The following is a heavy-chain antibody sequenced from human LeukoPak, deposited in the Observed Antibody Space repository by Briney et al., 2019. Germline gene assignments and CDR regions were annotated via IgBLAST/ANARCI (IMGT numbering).Heavy chain of an antibody. CDR3: ARDRGGSGDFDY. Sequence: ASVKVSCKASGYPFISYVIHWVRQAPGLRLEWMGWINPDNGNTQYSQKFLGRVTITRDTSASTAYMELSSLRSEDTAVYYCARDRGGSGDFDYWGQGTLVTVSS. J-gene: IGHJ4*02. D-gene: IGHD3-10*01. CDR1: GYPFISYV. V-gene: IGHV1-3*01. CDR2: INPDNGNT.